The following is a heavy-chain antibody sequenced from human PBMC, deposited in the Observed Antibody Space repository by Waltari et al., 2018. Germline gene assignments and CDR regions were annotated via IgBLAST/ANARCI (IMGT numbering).Heavy chain of an antibody. J-gene: IGHJ6*02. D-gene: IGHD6-13*01. CDR3: GKDLELGGMGG. V-gene: IGHV3-9*01. Sequence: EVQLVESGGGLVEPGMSLRLSCTVSGFNLDDSAMHWVREGAGKGLGWVSGIFWDGGGPGYADALKGRFTISRDKSKNTPYLQTVSLKADDTALYYCGKDLELGGMGGWGQGTTLTVSS. CDR2: IFWDGGGP. CDR1: GFNLDDSA.